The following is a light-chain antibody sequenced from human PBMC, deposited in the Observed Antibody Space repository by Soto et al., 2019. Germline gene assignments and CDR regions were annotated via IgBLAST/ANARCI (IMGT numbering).Light chain of an antibody. CDR1: QSVSGSQ. CDR3: QYYGSSLRT. V-gene: IGKV3D-20*01. CDR2: DAS. J-gene: IGKJ1*01. Sequence: EVVLTQSPATLSVSPGDRVTLSCGASQSVSGSQLAWYQQKPGLAPRLLMSDASIRATGIPDRFSGGGSGTDFTLTNSRLEPEDSAVYYCQYYGSSLRTFGQGTKVELK.